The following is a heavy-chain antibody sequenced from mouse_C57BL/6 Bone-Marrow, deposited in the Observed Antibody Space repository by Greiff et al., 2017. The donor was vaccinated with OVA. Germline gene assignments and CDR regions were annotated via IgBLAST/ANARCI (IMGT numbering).Heavy chain of an antibody. CDR2: IDPSDSYT. Sequence: QVQLQQPGAELVKPGASVKLSCKASGYTFTSYWMQWVKQRPGQGLEWIGEIDPSDSYTNYNQKFKGKATLTVDTSSSTAYMQLSSLTAEDSAVYYCARFNYSNPVDYWGQGTTLTVSS. D-gene: IGHD2-5*01. J-gene: IGHJ2*01. CDR1: GYTFTSYW. V-gene: IGHV1-50*01. CDR3: ARFNYSNPVDY.